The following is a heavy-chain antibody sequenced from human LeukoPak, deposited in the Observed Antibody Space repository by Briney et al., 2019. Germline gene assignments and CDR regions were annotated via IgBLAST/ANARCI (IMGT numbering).Heavy chain of an antibody. Sequence: GGSLRLSCAASGFTVSSNYMSWVRQAPGKGLEWVSVIYSDGTTYYADSVKGRFTISRDNSKNTLYLQMNSLRAEDTAVYYCARGERIAAAGKFDYWGQGTLVTVSS. CDR2: IYSDGTT. D-gene: IGHD6-13*01. CDR1: GFTVSSNY. V-gene: IGHV3-53*01. J-gene: IGHJ4*02. CDR3: ARGERIAAAGKFDY.